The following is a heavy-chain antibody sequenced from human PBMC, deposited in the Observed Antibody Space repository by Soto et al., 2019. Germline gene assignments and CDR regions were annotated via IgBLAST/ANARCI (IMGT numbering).Heavy chain of an antibody. CDR1: GYTFTSYA. CDR3: AKYFRADTAPTDNAFDY. Sequence: GGSLRLSCAASGYTFTSYAISWVRQAPGKGLEWVSSVSSSGDSTFYADSVKGRFTISRDNSKRILYLEMNSLRAEDTALYYCAKYFRADTAPTDNAFDYWGQGALVTVSS. D-gene: IGHD1-20*01. V-gene: IGHV3-23*01. CDR2: VSSSGDST. J-gene: IGHJ4*02.